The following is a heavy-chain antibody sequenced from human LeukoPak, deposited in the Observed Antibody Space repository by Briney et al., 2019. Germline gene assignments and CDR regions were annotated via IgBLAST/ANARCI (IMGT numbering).Heavy chain of an antibody. J-gene: IGHJ4*02. CDR3: ARLGIAVAGTYCFDY. CDR2: INHSGST. D-gene: IGHD6-19*01. V-gene: IGHV4-30-2*01. Sequence: SQTLSLTCTVSGGSIGSGGYYWSWIRQPPGKGLEWIGEINHSGSTNYNPSLKSRVTISVDTSKNQFSLKLSSVTAADTAVYYCARLGIAVAGTYCFDYWGQGTLVTVSS. CDR1: GGSIGSGGYY.